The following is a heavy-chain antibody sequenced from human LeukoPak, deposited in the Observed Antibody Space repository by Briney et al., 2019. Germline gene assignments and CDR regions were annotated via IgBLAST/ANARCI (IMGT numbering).Heavy chain of an antibody. V-gene: IGHV3-21*01. J-gene: IGHJ4*02. D-gene: IGHD4-17*01. CDR1: GFTFSSYS. Sequence: GGSLRLSCAASGFTFSSYSMNWVRQAPGKGLEWVSSISSSSSYIYYADSAKGRFTISRDNAKNSLYLQMNSLRAEDTAVYYCARVMTTTVTIDYWGQGTLVTVSS. CDR3: ARVMTTTVTIDY. CDR2: ISSSSSYI.